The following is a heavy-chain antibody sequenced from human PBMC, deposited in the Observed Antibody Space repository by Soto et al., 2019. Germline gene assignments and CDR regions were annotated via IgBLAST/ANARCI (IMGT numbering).Heavy chain of an antibody. CDR2: IKSKTDGGTT. CDR3: TTTSSTVTYYYYGMDV. D-gene: IGHD4-4*01. V-gene: IGHV3-15*07. J-gene: IGHJ6*02. Sequence: GGSLRLSCAASGFTFSNAWMNWVRQAPGKGLEWVGRIKSKTDGGTTDYAAPVKGRFTISGDDSKNTLYLQMNSLKTEDTAVYYCTTTSSTVTYYYYGMDVWGQGTTVTVSS. CDR1: GFTFSNAW.